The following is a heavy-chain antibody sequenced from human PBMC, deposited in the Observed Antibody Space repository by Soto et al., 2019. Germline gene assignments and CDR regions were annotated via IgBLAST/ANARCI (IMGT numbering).Heavy chain of an antibody. D-gene: IGHD2-15*01. J-gene: IGHJ4*02. CDR1: GYTFTSYY. CDR2: INPSGGST. CDR3: ARGMYCSGGSCHRHQSVDY. V-gene: IGHV1-46*01. Sequence: ASVNVSCKASGYTFTSYYMHWVRQAPGQGLEWMGIINPSGGSTSYAQKFQGRVTMTRDTSTSTVYMELSSLRSEDTAVYYCARGMYCSGGSCHRHQSVDYWGQGTLVTVS.